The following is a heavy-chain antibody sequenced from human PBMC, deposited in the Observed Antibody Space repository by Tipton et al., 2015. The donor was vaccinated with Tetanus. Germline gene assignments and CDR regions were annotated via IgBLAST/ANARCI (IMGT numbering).Heavy chain of an antibody. CDR1: GFIVSSHY. Sequence: QLVQSGGGLIQPGGSLRLSCVASGFIVSSHYMSWVRQAPGKGLEWVSVMYSGGDTYYVDSVKGRFSISRDNAKNTLYLQMNSLRVEDTAVYYCARGKRFFDLWGRGTLVTVSS. CDR2: MYSGGDT. V-gene: IGHV3-53*01. J-gene: IGHJ2*01. CDR3: ARGKRFFDL.